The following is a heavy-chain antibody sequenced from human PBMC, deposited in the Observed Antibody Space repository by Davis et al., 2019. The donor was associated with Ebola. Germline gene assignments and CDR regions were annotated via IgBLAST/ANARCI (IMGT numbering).Heavy chain of an antibody. CDR1: GFTFSSYS. Sequence: GESLKISCAASGFTFSSYSMNWVRQAPGKGLEWVSSISSSSSYIYYADSVKGRFTISRDNSKNTLYLQMNSLRAEDTAVYYCAKDQFDYWGQGTLVTVSS. J-gene: IGHJ4*02. V-gene: IGHV3-21*01. CDR2: ISSSSSYI. CDR3: AKDQFDY.